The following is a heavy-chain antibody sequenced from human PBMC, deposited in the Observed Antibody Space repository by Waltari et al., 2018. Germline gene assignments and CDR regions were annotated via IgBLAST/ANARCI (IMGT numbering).Heavy chain of an antibody. CDR1: GFTVSSNY. V-gene: IGHV3-53*02. J-gene: IGHJ2*01. D-gene: IGHD7-27*01. CDR3: QAGSLGWYFDL. CDR2: IYSGGST. Sequence: EVQLVETGGGLIQPGGSLRLSCAASGFTVSSNYMSWVRQAPGQGLEWVSVIYSGGSTYYADSVKGRFTISRDNSKNTLYLQMNSLRAEDTAVYYCQAGSLGWYFDLWGRGTLGTVSS.